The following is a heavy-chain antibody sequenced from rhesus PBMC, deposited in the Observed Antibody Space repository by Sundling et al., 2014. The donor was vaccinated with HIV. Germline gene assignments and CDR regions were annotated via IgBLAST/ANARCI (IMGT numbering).Heavy chain of an antibody. D-gene: IGHD6-25*01. Sequence: QVQLQESGPGLVKPSETLSLTCAVSGGSISGGYAWGWIRQPPGKGLEWVGRISGSGGRTDYSPSLKSRVTISTDTSNNQFSLKLRSVTAADTALYYCARGSLGQPDNRLDVWGPGVQVTVSS. CDR1: GGSISGGYA. CDR2: ISGSGGRT. V-gene: IGHV4-160*01. J-gene: IGHJ5-1*01. CDR3: ARGSLGQPDNRLDV.